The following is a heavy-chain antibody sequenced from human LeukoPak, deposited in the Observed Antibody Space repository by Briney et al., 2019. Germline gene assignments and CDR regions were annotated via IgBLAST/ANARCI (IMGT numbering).Heavy chain of an antibody. CDR2: IYYSGST. J-gene: IGHJ6*03. Sequence: SETLSLTCTVSGGSISSSSYYWGWIRQPPGKGLEWIGSIYYSGSTYYNPSLKSRVTISVDTSKNQFPLKLSSVTAADTAVYYCARSLKPYSHYYYYYYMDVWGKGTTVTVSS. D-gene: IGHD2-21*01. CDR3: ARSLKPYSHYYYYYYMDV. CDR1: GGSISSSSYY. V-gene: IGHV4-39*06.